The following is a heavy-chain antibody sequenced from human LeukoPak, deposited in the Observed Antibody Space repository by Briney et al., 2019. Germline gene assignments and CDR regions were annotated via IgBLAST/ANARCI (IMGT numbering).Heavy chain of an antibody. D-gene: IGHD3-22*01. CDR2: INPSGGSA. V-gene: IGHV1-46*01. Sequence: ASVTLSCTASGYTFTMYYMHWVRQAPGQGLEWMGIINPSGGSARCAQKFQGRVTMTRDTSTSTVYMEVSSLRSGDTAVYYCARLADYDSSGYLSYWGQGTWSTVSS. J-gene: IGHJ4*02. CDR3: ARLADYDSSGYLSY. CDR1: GYTFTMYY.